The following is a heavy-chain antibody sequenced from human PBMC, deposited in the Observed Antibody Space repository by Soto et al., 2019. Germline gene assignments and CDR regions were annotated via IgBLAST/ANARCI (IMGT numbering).Heavy chain of an antibody. CDR2: INHSGST. CDR1: GGSFSGYY. V-gene: IGHV4-34*01. J-gene: IGHJ4*02. CDR3: ASGYCSSTSCQQNFDY. Sequence: SETLSLTCAVYGGSFSGYYWSWIRQPPGKGLEWIGEINHSGSTNYNPSLKSRVTISVDTSKNQFPLKLSSVTAADTAVYYCASGYCSSTSCQQNFDYWGQGTLVTVSS. D-gene: IGHD2-2*01.